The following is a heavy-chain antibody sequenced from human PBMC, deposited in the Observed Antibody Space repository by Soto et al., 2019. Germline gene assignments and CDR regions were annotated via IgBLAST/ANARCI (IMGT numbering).Heavy chain of an antibody. CDR2: ISYDGTNE. Sequence: SLRLSSAASGFTFSYYAMHWVRQAPGRGLKWVAIISYDGTNEYYADSVKGRFTISRDNSKETLSLQMNSLRPEDTAVYYCARELTGSADYWGQGTLVTVSS. V-gene: IGHV3-30-3*01. CDR3: ARELTGSADY. J-gene: IGHJ4*02. D-gene: IGHD1-1*01. CDR1: GFTFSYYA.